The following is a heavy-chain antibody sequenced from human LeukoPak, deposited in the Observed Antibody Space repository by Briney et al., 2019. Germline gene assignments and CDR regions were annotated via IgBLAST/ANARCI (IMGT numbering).Heavy chain of an antibody. CDR3: AKSMDYYDSSGVGFDY. V-gene: IGHV3-23*01. Sequence: PGGSLRLSCAASGFTFSSYAMSWVRQAPGKGLEWVSAISGSGGSTYYADSVKGRFTISRDNSKNTLYLQMNSLRAEDTAVYYCAKSMDYYDSSGVGFDYWGQGTLVTVSS. J-gene: IGHJ4*02. CDR1: GFTFSSYA. D-gene: IGHD3-22*01. CDR2: ISGSGGST.